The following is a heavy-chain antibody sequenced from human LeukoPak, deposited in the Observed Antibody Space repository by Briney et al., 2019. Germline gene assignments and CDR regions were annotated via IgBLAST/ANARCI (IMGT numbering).Heavy chain of an antibody. J-gene: IGHJ3*02. D-gene: IGHD3-10*01. V-gene: IGHV1-18*01. Sequence: RASVKVSCMASGYTFTSYGISWVQQAPGQGLEWMGWISAYNGNTNYAQKLQGRVTMTTDTSTSTAYMELRSLRSDDTAVYYCARDLGSGPSDAFDIWGQGIMVTVSS. CDR2: ISAYNGNT. CDR1: GYTFTSYG. CDR3: ARDLGSGPSDAFDI.